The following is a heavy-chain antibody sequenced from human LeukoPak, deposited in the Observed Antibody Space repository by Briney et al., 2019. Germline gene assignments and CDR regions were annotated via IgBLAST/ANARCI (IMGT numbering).Heavy chain of an antibody. CDR2: INPNNGGT. J-gene: IGHJ6*03. Sequence: ASVKVSCKASGHIFTGSYIHWVRQAPGQGLEWMGWINPNNGGTNYAQKFQGRVTMTRDTSITTVFMELRSLRYDDTAVYYCARGVYCSTSSCSGGLGYYFYFMDVWGKGTTVTVSS. CDR1: GHIFTGSY. D-gene: IGHD2-2*01. CDR3: ARGVYCSTSSCSGGLGYYFYFMDV. V-gene: IGHV1-2*02.